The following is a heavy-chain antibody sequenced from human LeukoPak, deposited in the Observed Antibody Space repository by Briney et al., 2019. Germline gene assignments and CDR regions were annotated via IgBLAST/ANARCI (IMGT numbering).Heavy chain of an antibody. Sequence: RGGSLRLSCAASVFTVSSNYMSWVPQAPGKGLEWVSVIYSGGSTYYADSVKGRFTISRDNSKNTLYLQMNSLRAEDTAVYYCARHYSGYESYFDYWGQGTLVTVSS. CDR1: VFTVSSNY. V-gene: IGHV3-66*04. D-gene: IGHD5-12*01. CDR3: ARHYSGYESYFDY. CDR2: IYSGGST. J-gene: IGHJ4*02.